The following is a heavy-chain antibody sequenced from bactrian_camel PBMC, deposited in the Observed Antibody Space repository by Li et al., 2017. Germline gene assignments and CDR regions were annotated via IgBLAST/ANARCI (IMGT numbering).Heavy chain of an antibody. D-gene: IGHD5*01. CDR1: GDSASKLY. V-gene: IGHV3S40*01. J-gene: IGHJ7*01. Sequence: VQLVESGGGSVQAGGSLRLSCAASGDSASKLYMAWVRQAPGKGLEWVSATSSGGGTTYYTDSVKGRFTISRDNAKNTLYLQMDSLKIEDTGVYYCATDERMGWALYYGMDYWGKGTQVTVSS. CDR2: TSSGGGTT.